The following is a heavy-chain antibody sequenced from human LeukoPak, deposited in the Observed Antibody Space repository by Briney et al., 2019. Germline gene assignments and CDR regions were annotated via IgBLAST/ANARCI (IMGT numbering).Heavy chain of an antibody. J-gene: IGHJ4*02. Sequence: PSETLSLTCAVYGGSFSGYYWSWIRQPPGKGLEGRGEINHSGSTNYNPSLKSRVTISVDTSKNQFSLKLSSVTAAATAVYYCARGRPPVYSNPRRVGYFDYWGQGTLVTVSS. D-gene: IGHD4-11*01. V-gene: IGHV4-34*01. CDR2: INHSGST. CDR1: GGSFSGYY. CDR3: ARGRPPVYSNPRRVGYFDY.